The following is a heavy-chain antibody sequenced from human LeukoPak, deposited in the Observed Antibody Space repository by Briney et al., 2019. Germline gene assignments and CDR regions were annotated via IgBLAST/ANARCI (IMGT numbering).Heavy chain of an antibody. CDR1: GFTFSSYA. CDR3: AKLRRYDSSGYFDY. CDR2: ISGSGGST. J-gene: IGHJ4*02. Sequence: GGSLRLSCAASGFTFSSYAMSWVRQAPGKGLEWVSAISGSGGSTYYADSVKGRFTLSRDNSKNTLYLQMNSLRAEDTAVYYCAKLRRYDSSGYFDYWGQGTLVTVSS. V-gene: IGHV3-23*01. D-gene: IGHD3-22*01.